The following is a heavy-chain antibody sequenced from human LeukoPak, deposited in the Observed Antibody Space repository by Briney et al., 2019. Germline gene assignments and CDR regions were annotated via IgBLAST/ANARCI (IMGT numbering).Heavy chain of an antibody. J-gene: IGHJ4*02. CDR3: ARVPFSSSLFFDY. Sequence: PSETLSHTCTVSGGSISSYYWSWIRQPPGKGLEWIGYIYYSGSTNYNPSLKSRVTISVDTSKNQFSLKLSSVTAADTAVYYCARVPFSSSLFFDYWGQGTLVTVSS. CDR2: IYYSGST. CDR1: GGSISSYY. V-gene: IGHV4-59*01. D-gene: IGHD6-13*01.